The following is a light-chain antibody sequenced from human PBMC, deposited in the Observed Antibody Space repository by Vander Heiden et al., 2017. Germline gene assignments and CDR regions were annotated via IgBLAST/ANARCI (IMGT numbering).Light chain of an antibody. Sequence: EIVMTQSPDTLSVSPGERATLSCRASQSVTTNLAWYQQKPGQAPRLLMHGASVRATGIPARFSGSGSGTEFTLTISSLQSEDFAVYYWQQDISVLTFGGGTQVEIK. CDR2: GAS. CDR1: QSVTTN. J-gene: IGKJ4*01. V-gene: IGKV3-15*01. CDR3: QQDISVLT.